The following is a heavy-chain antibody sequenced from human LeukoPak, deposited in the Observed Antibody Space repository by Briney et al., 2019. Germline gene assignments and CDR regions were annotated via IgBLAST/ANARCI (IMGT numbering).Heavy chain of an antibody. CDR1: GYTFTNYW. CDR3: ARQLCTGGTCYLDF. CDR2: TYPFDSDT. V-gene: IGHV5-51*01. Sequence: GESLKISCKGSGYTFTNYWIVWVRQMPGKGLEWMGITYPFDSDTRYRPSFQGQVAISADKSISTAYLQWSSLKASDIAMYYCARQLCTGGTCYLDFWGQGTLVTVSS. D-gene: IGHD2-8*02. J-gene: IGHJ4*02.